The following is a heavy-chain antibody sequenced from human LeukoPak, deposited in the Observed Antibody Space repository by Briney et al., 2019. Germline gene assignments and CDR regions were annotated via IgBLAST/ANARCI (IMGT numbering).Heavy chain of an antibody. J-gene: IGHJ6*03. CDR3: ARTPTLYYYNMDV. CDR1: GGSISSYY. CDR2: IYYSGST. Sequence: SETLSLTCTVSGGSISSYYWSWIRQPPGKGLEWIGYIYYSGSTNYNPSLKSRVTISVDTSKNQFSLKLSSVTAADTAVYYCARTPTLYYYNMDVWGQGTTVTVSS. V-gene: IGHV4-59*01.